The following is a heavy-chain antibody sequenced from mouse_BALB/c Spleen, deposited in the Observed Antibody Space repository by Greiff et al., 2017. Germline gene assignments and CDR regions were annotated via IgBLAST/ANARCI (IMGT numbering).Heavy chain of an antibody. V-gene: IGHV5-17*02. CDR2: ISSGSSTI. D-gene: IGHD1-1*01. J-gene: IGHJ4*01. Sequence: DVMLVESGGGLVQPGGSRKLSCAASGFTFSSFGMHWVRQAPEKGLEWVAYISSGSSTIYYADTVKGRFTISRDNPKNTLFLQMTSLRSEDTAMYYCARSRGSSYYAMDYWGQGTSVTVSS. CDR1: GFTFSSFG. CDR3: ARSRGSSYYAMDY.